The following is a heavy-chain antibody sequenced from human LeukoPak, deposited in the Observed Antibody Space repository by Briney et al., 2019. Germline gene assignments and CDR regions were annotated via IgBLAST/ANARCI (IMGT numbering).Heavy chain of an antibody. CDR3: ARDWPPRYCSSTSCYDYYYYMDV. V-gene: IGHV4-38-2*02. J-gene: IGHJ6*03. CDR1: GYSISSGYY. CDR2: IYHSGST. Sequence: SSETLSLTCTVSGYSISSGYYWGWIRQPPGKGVEWIGSIYHSGSTYYNPSLKSRVTISVDTSKNQFSLKLSSVTAADTAVYYCARDWPPRYCSSTSCYDYYYYMDVWGKGTTVTVSS. D-gene: IGHD2-2*01.